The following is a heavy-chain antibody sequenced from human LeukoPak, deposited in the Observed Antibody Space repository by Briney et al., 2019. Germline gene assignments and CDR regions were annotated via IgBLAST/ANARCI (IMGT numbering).Heavy chain of an antibody. Sequence: SETLSLTCAVYGGSFSGYYWSWIRQPPGKGLEWIGEINHSGSTNYNPSLKSRVTISVDTSKNQFSLKLSSVTAADTAVYYCARTQVLRFLEWLPKTAAFDYWGQGTLVTVSS. CDR2: INHSGST. D-gene: IGHD3-3*01. CDR3: ARTQVLRFLEWLPKTAAFDY. CDR1: GGSFSGYY. J-gene: IGHJ4*02. V-gene: IGHV4-34*01.